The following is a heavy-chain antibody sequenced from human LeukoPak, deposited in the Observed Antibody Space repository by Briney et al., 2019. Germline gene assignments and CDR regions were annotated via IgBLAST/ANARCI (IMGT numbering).Heavy chain of an antibody. Sequence: PGGSLRLSCAASGFTFSSYWMSWVRQAPGKGLEWVANIKQDGSEKYYVDSVKGRFTISRDNAKNSLHLQMNSLRAEDTAVYYCAREGSGYYFDYWGQGTLVTVSS. CDR3: AREGSGYYFDY. CDR1: GFTFSSYW. CDR2: IKQDGSEK. J-gene: IGHJ4*02. V-gene: IGHV3-7*01. D-gene: IGHD3-22*01.